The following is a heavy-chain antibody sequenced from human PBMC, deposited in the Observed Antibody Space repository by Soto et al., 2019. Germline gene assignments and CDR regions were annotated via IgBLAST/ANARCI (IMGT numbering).Heavy chain of an antibody. D-gene: IGHD6-19*01. CDR3: ASLAVADRYYYYGMDV. CDR2: IYHSGST. V-gene: IGHV4-4*02. Sequence: PSETLSLTCAVSGGSISSSNWWSWVRQPPGKGLEWIGEIYHSGSTNYNPSLKSRVTISVDKSKNQFSLKLSSVTAADTAVYYCASLAVADRYYYYGMDVWGQGPTVTVSS. CDR1: GGSISSSNW. J-gene: IGHJ6*02.